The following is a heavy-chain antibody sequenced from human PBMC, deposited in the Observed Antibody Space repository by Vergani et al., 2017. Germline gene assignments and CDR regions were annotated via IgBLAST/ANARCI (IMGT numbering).Heavy chain of an antibody. D-gene: IGHD2-15*01. Sequence: QVQLQASGPGRVKPSQTLSLTCTMSGGSISAGYYFWSWIRQPAGKGLEWLGHISASGNASHSPSLKTRVSMSVDTSKNQFSLTVTSVTAADTAIYFCARRSGGYYSGGKVHPLRTAFDVWGYGTVVTVSS. CDR2: ISASGNA. CDR1: GGSISAGYYF. CDR3: ARRSGGYYSGGKVHPLRTAFDV. J-gene: IGHJ3*01. V-gene: IGHV4-61*02.